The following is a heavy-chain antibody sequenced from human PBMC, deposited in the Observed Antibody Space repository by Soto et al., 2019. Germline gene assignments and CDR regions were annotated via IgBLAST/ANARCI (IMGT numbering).Heavy chain of an antibody. V-gene: IGHV1-46*01. J-gene: IGHJ4*02. Sequence: ASVKVSCKASGYTFTSYYMHWVRQAPAQGLEWMGIINPSGGSTSYAQKFQGRVTMTRDTSTSTVYMELSSLRSEDTAVYYCARDRTITGTSNEFDYWGQGTLVTVSS. CDR2: INPSGGST. CDR3: ARDRTITGTSNEFDY. CDR1: GYTFTSYY. D-gene: IGHD1-7*01.